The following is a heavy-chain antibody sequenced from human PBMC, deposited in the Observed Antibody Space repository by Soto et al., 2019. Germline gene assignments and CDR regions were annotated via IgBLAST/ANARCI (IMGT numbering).Heavy chain of an antibody. Sequence: GGSLRLSCAASGFTFSSYAMRWVRQAPGKGLEWVSAISGSGDSTYYADSVKGRVTISRDTAKNTLYLQMNSLRAEDTAVYYCAREIVTTGEYYFDSWGLGTLVTVSS. J-gene: IGHJ4*02. CDR1: GFTFSSYA. V-gene: IGHV3-23*01. CDR2: ISGSGDST. D-gene: IGHD1-1*01. CDR3: AREIVTTGEYYFDS.